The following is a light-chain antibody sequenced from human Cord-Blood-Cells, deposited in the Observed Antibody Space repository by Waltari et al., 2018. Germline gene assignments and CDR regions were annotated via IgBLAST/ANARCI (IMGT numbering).Light chain of an antibody. CDR3: SSYTSISTVV. CDR2: EVS. CDR1: SSDVGGYNY. V-gene: IGLV2-14*01. Sequence: QSALTQPASVSGSPGKSITISCTGTSSDVGGYNYVSWYQQHPGKAPKLMIYEVSNRPSGVSNRFSGSKSGNPASLTISGLQAEDEADYYCSSYTSISTVVFGGGTKLTVL. J-gene: IGLJ2*01.